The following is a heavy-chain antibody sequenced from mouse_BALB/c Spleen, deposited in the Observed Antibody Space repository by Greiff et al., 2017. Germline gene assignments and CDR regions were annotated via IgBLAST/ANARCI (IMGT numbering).Heavy chain of an antibody. J-gene: IGHJ4*01. Sequence: QVQLQQPGAELVKPGTSVKLSCKASGYNFTSYWINWVKLRPGQGLEWIGDIYPGSGSTNYNEKFKSKATLTVDTSSSTAYMQLSSLASEDSALYYCARQFITPMDYWGQGTSVTVSS. D-gene: IGHD1-2*01. CDR2: IYPGSGST. V-gene: IGHV1-55*01. CDR1: GYNFTSYW. CDR3: ARQFITPMDY.